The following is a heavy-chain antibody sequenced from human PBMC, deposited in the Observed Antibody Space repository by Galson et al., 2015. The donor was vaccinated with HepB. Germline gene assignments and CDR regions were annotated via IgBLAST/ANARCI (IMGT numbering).Heavy chain of an antibody. CDR2: MNSDGSDT. V-gene: IGHV3-74*01. CDR1: GFPFSTSY. J-gene: IGHJ4*02. D-gene: IGHD4-11*01. CDR3: ARSIYSDSRFDF. Sequence: SLRLSCAASGFPFSTSYMHWVRQDPGKGLVWVSRMNSDGSDTTYADSVKGRSTISRDNVKNTLFLQMNSLRVEDTAVYYCARSIYSDSRFDFWGQGTLLTVSS.